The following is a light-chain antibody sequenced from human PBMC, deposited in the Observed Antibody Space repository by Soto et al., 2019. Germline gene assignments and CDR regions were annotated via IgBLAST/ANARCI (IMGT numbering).Light chain of an antibody. V-gene: IGKV3-15*01. J-gene: IGKJ4*01. CDR1: QSVSSN. Sequence: EIVMTQSPATLSVSPGERATLSCRASQSVSSNLAWYQQKPGQAPRLLMYGASTRATGIPARFSGSGSGTESTLTISSLQSEDFAVYYCHQYNKWPSFTFGGGTKVEIK. CDR2: GAS. CDR3: HQYNKWPSFT.